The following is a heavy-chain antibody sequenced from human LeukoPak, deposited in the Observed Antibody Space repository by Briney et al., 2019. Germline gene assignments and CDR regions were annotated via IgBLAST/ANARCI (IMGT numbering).Heavy chain of an antibody. CDR1: GFTFSSYA. Sequence: PGGSLRLPCAASGFTFSSYAVSWVRQAPGKGLEWVSAISGSGRSTYYADSVKGRFTISRDNSKNTLYLQINSMRAEDTAIYYCANRSLGYCSSTSCYEGGWFDPWGQGTLVTVSS. CDR3: ANRSLGYCSSTSCYEGGWFDP. D-gene: IGHD2-2*01. V-gene: IGHV3-23*01. J-gene: IGHJ5*02. CDR2: ISGSGRST.